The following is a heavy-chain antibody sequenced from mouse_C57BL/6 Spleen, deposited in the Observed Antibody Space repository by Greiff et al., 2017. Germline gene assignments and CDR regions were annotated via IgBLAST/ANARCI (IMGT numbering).Heavy chain of an antibody. V-gene: IGHV14-1*01. CDR1: GFNIKDYY. Sequence: VQLKESGAELVRPGASVKLSCTASGFNIKDYYMHWVKQRPEQGLEWIGRIDPEDGDTEYAPKFQGKATMTADTSSNTAYLQLSSLTSEDTAVYYCFYGSSRYWYFDVWGTGTTVTVSS. CDR3: FYGSSRYWYFDV. D-gene: IGHD1-1*01. CDR2: IDPEDGDT. J-gene: IGHJ1*03.